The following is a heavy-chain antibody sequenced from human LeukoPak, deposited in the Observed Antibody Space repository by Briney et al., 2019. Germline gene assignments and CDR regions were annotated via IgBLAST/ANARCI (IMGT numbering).Heavy chain of an antibody. CDR3: ARDRGRYSSSWYSWAPGYMDV. CDR1: GYTFTSYG. D-gene: IGHD6-13*01. J-gene: IGHJ6*03. Sequence: ASVKVSCKASGYTFTSYGISWVRQAPGQGLEWMGRISAYNGNTNYAQKLQGRVTMTTDTSTSTAYMELRSLRSDDTAVYYCARDRGRYSSSWYSWAPGYMDVWGKGTTVTVSS. V-gene: IGHV1-18*01. CDR2: ISAYNGNT.